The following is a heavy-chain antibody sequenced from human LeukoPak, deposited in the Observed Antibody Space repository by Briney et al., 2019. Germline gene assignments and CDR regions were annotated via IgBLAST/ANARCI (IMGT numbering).Heavy chain of an antibody. V-gene: IGHV1-2*02. J-gene: IGHJ4*02. CDR3: ARGPIVGEGY. CDR2: INPNSGGT. D-gene: IGHD1-26*01. Sequence: ASVTVSCKASGYTFTGYYMHWVRQAPGQGLEWMGWINPNSGGTNYAQKFQGRVTMTRDTSISTADMELSRLRSDDTAVYYCARGPIVGEGYWGQGTLVPVSS. CDR1: GYTFTGYY.